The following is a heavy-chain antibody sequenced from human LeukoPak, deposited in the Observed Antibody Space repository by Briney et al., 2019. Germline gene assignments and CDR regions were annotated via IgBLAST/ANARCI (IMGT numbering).Heavy chain of an antibody. D-gene: IGHD2-15*01. CDR2: INLNSGGT. Sequence: ASAKVSCKASGYTFTGYYIHWVRQAPGQGLEWMGWINLNSGGTNYAQKFQGRVAMTRDTSISTAYMELSRLRSDDTAVYYCARTPEGPYYYMDVWGKGTTVTISS. CDR3: ARTPEGPYYYMDV. V-gene: IGHV1-2*02. J-gene: IGHJ6*03. CDR1: GYTFTGYY.